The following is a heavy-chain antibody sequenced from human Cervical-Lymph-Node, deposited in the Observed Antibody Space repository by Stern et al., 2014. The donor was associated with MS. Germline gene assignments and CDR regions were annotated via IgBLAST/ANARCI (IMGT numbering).Heavy chain of an antibody. D-gene: IGHD2-15*01. CDR3: GRDTCRGGGCYFRY. J-gene: IGHJ4*02. V-gene: IGHV3-30-3*01. CDR2: VSNEGSKQ. CDR1: GFIFSNYA. Sequence: VQLVESGGGVVQHGRSLRLSCAASGFIFSNYAMHWVRQAPGKGLDWVAFVSNEGSKQFYADSVKGRFTISRDNANNTLYLQMNSLRPEDTAVYYCGRDTCRGGGCYFRYWGQGILITVSS.